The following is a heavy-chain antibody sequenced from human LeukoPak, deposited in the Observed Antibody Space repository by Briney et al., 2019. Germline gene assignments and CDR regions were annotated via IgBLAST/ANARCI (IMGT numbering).Heavy chain of an antibody. D-gene: IGHD6-19*01. J-gene: IGHJ4*02. CDR3: ARRLAGTEIY. Sequence: SETLSLTCTVSGGSISSTRYYWGWTRQPPGKGLEWIGSIHYSGSTFYNPSLKSRVTISVDTSKNQFSLKLSSVTAADTAVYYCARRLAGTEIYWGQGTLVTVSS. CDR2: IHYSGST. CDR1: GGSISSTRYY. V-gene: IGHV4-39*01.